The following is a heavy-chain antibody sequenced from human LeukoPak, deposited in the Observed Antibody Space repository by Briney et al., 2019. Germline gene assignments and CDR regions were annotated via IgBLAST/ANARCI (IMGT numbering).Heavy chain of an antibody. CDR3: AGITMVRGVPHDAFDI. D-gene: IGHD3-10*01. CDR2: IYTRGST. V-gene: IGHV4-61*02. J-gene: IGHJ3*02. Sequence: SQPLSLTCTVSGGSISSASGYWSWIRQPAGKGLEWIGRIYTRGSTNYNPSLKSRITISVDMSKNQFSLKLSSVTAADTAVYYCAGITMVRGVPHDAFDIWGQGTMVTVSS. CDR1: GGSISSASGY.